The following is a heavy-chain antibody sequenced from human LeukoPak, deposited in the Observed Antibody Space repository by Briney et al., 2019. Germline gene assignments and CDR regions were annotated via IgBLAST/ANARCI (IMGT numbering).Heavy chain of an antibody. D-gene: IGHD4-17*01. CDR3: ARDVYGEAFDY. Sequence: GGSLRLSCVASGFTFSSYWMHWVRQAPGKGLVWVSRINSDGSSTSYADSVKGRFTISRDNAKNTLYLQMNSLRAEDTAVYYCARDVYGEAFDYWGQGTLVTVSS. CDR2: INSDGSST. V-gene: IGHV3-74*01. J-gene: IGHJ4*02. CDR1: GFTFSSYW.